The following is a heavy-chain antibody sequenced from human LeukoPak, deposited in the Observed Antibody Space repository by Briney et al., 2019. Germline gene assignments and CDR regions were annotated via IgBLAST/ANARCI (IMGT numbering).Heavy chain of an antibody. J-gene: IGHJ4*02. CDR2: IRQGGSET. V-gene: IGHV3-7*01. Sequence: GGSLRLSCAASGFIFSNYWMTWVRQAPGKGLEWVATIRQGGSETFYVDSVRGRFTISRDDAKNSLYLQMNSLRAEDMAVYYCARDPLDYWGQATPVTVSS. CDR3: ARDPLDY. CDR1: GFIFSNYW.